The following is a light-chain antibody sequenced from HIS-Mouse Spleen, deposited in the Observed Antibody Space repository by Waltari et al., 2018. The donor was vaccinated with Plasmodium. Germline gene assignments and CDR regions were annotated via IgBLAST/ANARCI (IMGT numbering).Light chain of an antibody. Sequence: DIQMTKSPSPLSASVEDRFTITCRASQSISSYLNWYQQKPGKAPKLLIYAASSLQSGVPSRFSGSGSGTDFTLTISSLQPEYFATYFCQQCYSTWTFGQGTKVEIK. CDR3: QQCYSTWT. CDR2: AAS. V-gene: IGKV1-39*01. CDR1: QSISSY. J-gene: IGKJ1*01.